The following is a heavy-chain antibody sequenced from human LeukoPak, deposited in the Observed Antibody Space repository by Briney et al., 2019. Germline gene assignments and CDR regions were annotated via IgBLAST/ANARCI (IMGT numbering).Heavy chain of an antibody. J-gene: IGHJ4*02. D-gene: IGHD6-19*01. CDR2: INYNGDTK. Sequence: PGGSLRLSCAASGFTFSIYTMNWVRQAPGKGLEWVSIINYNGDTKYYADSVQGRFTISRDNSKNTVYLQMNSLRAEDTAIYYCAKDGHCPALCTTQIAVAGYNDNWGRGTLVTVSS. CDR3: AKDGHCPALCTTQIAVAGYNDN. CDR1: GFTFSIYT. V-gene: IGHV3-23*01.